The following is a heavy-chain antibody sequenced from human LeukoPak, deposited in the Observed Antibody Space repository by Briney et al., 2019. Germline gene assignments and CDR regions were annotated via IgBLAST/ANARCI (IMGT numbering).Heavy chain of an antibody. CDR1: GFTFSSYA. CDR3: AKKPPVYDTALGMDV. V-gene: IGHV3-23*01. J-gene: IGHJ6*02. CDR2: ISGSGGST. D-gene: IGHD3-22*01. Sequence: PGGSLRLSCAASGFTFSSYAMSWVRKAPGKGLEWVSAISGSGGSTYYADSVKGRFTISRDNSKNTLYLQMNSLRAEDTAVYYCAKKPPVYDTALGMDVWGQGTTVTVSS.